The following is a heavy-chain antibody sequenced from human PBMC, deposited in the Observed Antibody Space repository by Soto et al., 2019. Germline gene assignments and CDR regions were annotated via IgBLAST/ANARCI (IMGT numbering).Heavy chain of an antibody. CDR1: GYTFTSYY. V-gene: IGHV1-46*01. J-gene: IGHJ6*04. D-gene: IGHD6-19*01. CDR2: INPSGGST. Sequence: GASVKVSCKASGYTFTSYYMHWVRQAPGQGLEWMGIINPSGGSTSYAQKFQGRVTMTRDTSTSTVYMELSSLRSEDTAVYYCARETEAIAVYYYYYYGMDVWGKGTTVTVSS. CDR3: ARETEAIAVYYYYYYGMDV.